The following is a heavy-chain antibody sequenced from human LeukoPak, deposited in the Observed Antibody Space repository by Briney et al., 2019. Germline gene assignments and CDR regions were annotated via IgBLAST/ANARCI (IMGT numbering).Heavy chain of an antibody. J-gene: IGHJ4*02. CDR1: GFTFSSYW. Sequence: GGSLRLSCAASGFTFSSYWMSWVRQAPGKGLEWVANIKQDGSEKYYVDSVKGRFTISRDNAKNSLYLQMNSLRAEDTAVYYCASPKTPSGSYGDFDYWGQGTLVTVSS. CDR2: IKQDGSEK. CDR3: ASPKTPSGSYGDFDY. D-gene: IGHD1-26*01. V-gene: IGHV3-7*03.